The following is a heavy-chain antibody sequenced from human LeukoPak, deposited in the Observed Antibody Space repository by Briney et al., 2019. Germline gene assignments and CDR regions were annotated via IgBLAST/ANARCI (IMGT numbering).Heavy chain of an antibody. J-gene: IGHJ4*02. CDR3: AKIEAGGGSGSTFDY. Sequence: GGSLRLSCAASGFTFSSYGMHWVRQAPGKGLEWVAFIRYDGSNKYYADSVKGRFTISRDNSKNTLYLQMNSLRAEDTAVYYCAKIEAGGGSGSTFDYWGQGTLVTVSS. V-gene: IGHV3-30*02. D-gene: IGHD3-10*01. CDR2: IRYDGSNK. CDR1: GFTFSSYG.